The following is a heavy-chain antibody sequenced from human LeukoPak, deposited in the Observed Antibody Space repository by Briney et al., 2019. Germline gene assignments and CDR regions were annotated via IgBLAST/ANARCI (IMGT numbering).Heavy chain of an antibody. V-gene: IGHV1-69*02. D-gene: IGHD2-2*01. J-gene: IGHJ6*02. CDR1: GYAFTGYY. CDR2: IIPILGIA. CDR3: ARVRYCSSTSCYQWYYYYGMDV. Sequence: GASVKVSCKASGYAFTGYYMHWVRQAPGQGLEWMGRIIPILGIANYAQKFQGRVTITADKSTSTAYMELSSLRSEDTAVYYCARVRYCSSTSCYQWYYYYGMDVWGQGTTVTVSS.